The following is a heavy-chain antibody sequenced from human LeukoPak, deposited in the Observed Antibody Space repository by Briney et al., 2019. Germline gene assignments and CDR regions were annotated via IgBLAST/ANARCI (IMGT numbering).Heavy chain of an antibody. Sequence: GFSVKVSCKASGYTFTGYNMLWVRQAPGQGLEWMGWINPNSGGTNYAQKFQGRVTMTRDTSISTAYMELSRLRSDDTAVYYCASAVITFGGVIVPSLQNWGQGTLVTVSS. CDR1: GYTFTGYN. CDR2: INPNSGGT. V-gene: IGHV1-2*02. J-gene: IGHJ4*02. D-gene: IGHD3-16*02. CDR3: ASAVITFGGVIVPSLQN.